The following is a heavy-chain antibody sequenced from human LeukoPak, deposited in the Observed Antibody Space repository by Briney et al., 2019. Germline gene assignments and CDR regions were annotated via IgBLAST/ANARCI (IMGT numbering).Heavy chain of an antibody. CDR2: ITPNADRT. V-gene: IGHV3-23*01. D-gene: IGHD3-22*01. CDR3: AIMHGYSDGSGYWVQ. J-gene: IGHJ1*01. Sequence: PGGTLRLSCAASGFTFGSYGMSWVRQAPGKGLEWVSFITPNADRTSYADSVEGRFTISRDNPGNTLYMQKNSLRDEDTAVYYCAIMHGYSDGSGYWVQWGQGTLVTVSS. CDR1: GFTFGSYG.